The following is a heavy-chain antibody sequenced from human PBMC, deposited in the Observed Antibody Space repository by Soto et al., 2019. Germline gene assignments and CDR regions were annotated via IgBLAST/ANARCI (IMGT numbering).Heavy chain of an antibody. CDR1: GFSFSTTW. D-gene: IGHD3-3*01. CDR2: ITSDGSSI. CDR3: ARDWYYTIDY. Sequence: GGSLRLSCAASGFSFSTTWMHWVRQVPGKGLVWVSRITSDGSSITYADSVKGRFTISIDNAKNTLYLQMNSLRVEDTAVYYCARDWYYTIDYWGQGTPVTVSS. J-gene: IGHJ4*02. V-gene: IGHV3-74*01.